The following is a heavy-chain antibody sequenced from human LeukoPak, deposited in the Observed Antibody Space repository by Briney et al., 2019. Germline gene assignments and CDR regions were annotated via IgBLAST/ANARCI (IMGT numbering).Heavy chain of an antibody. Sequence: PSETLSLTCTVSGGSIGSKSYYWGWIRQPPGKGLEWIGSIYYSGSTYYNPSLKSRVTISVDTSKNQFSLKLSSVTAADTAVYYCARRGYSYGLGYGMDVWGQGTTVTVSS. CDR2: IYYSGST. D-gene: IGHD5-18*01. J-gene: IGHJ6*02. CDR1: GGSIGSKSYY. V-gene: IGHV4-39*01. CDR3: ARRGYSYGLGYGMDV.